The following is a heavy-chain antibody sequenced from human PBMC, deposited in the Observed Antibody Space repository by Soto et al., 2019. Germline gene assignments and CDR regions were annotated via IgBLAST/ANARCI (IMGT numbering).Heavy chain of an antibody. CDR1: GGTFSSYT. Sequence: GASVKVSCKASGGTFSSYTISWGRQAPGQGLEWMGRIIPILGIANYAQKFQGRVTITADKSTSTAYMELSSLRSEDTAVYYCARDEFGVTIAAAHMDVWGKGTTVTVSS. CDR3: ARDEFGVTIAAAHMDV. V-gene: IGHV1-69*04. CDR2: IIPILGIA. D-gene: IGHD6-13*01. J-gene: IGHJ6*03.